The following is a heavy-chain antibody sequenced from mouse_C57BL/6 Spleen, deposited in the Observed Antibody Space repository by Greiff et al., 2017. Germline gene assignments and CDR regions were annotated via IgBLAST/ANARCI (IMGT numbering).Heavy chain of an antibody. CDR3: ARSLAYYYWGND. J-gene: IGHJ2*01. CDR1: GYTFTGYW. Sequence: VQLQQSGAELMKPGASVKLSCKATGYTFTGYWIEWVKQRPGHGLEWIGELLPGSGSTNYNEQFKGKATFTADKSSTTAYMHISSLTTDDSAIYYCARSLAYYYWGNDWGPGTTLTVSS. D-gene: IGHD1-1*01. V-gene: IGHV1-9*01. CDR2: LLPGSGST.